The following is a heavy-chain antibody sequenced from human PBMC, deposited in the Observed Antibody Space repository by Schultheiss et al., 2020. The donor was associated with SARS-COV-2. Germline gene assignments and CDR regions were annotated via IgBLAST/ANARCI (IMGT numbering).Heavy chain of an antibody. CDR3: ARDEVGMDV. CDR2: IYSGGST. J-gene: IGHJ6*02. CDR1: GGSISSYY. Sequence: ETLSLTCTVSGGSISSYYWSWIRQPPGKGLEWVSVIYSGGSTYYADSVKGRFTISRDNSKNTLYLQMNSLRAEDTAVYYCARDEVGMDVWGQGTTVTVSS. V-gene: IGHV3-66*01.